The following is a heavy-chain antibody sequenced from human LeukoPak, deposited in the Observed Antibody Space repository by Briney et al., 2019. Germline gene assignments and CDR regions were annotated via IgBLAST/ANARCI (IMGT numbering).Heavy chain of an antibody. CDR3: ARGPTISGTGYFDY. J-gene: IGHJ4*03. D-gene: IGHD1-7*01. CDR1: GGSFSRYY. CDR2: INHRGDT. Sequence: PSETLSLTCAVYGGSFSRYYWSWIRQSPGKGLEWIAEINHRGDTNYNPSVKSRVTISVDTSKNQFSLKVTSLTAADTAVYFCARGPTISGTGYFDYWGQGTLVTVSS. V-gene: IGHV4-34*01.